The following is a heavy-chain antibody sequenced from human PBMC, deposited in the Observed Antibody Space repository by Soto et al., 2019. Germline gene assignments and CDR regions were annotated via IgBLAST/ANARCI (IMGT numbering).Heavy chain of an antibody. CDR2: ISPYNGNT. D-gene: IGHD3-10*01. J-gene: IGHJ5*02. Sequence: ASVKVSCKASGYTFTSYGLSWARQAPGQGLEWMGWISPYNGNTYYAQKFQGRVSMTRDTSTTTAYMELRTLRSDDTAVYYCARTHMIRAVIPNWFDPWGQGSLVTVSS. CDR3: ARTHMIRAVIPNWFDP. CDR1: GYTFTSYG. V-gene: IGHV1-18*01.